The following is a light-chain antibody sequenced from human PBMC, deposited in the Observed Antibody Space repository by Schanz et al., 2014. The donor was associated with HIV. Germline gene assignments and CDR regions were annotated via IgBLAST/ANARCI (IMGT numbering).Light chain of an antibody. J-gene: IGLJ2*01. CDR3: SSFAGNNKLL. CDR1: NSDIGAYNY. Sequence: QSALTQPASVSGSPGQSIAISCTGTNSDIGAYNYVSWYQQHPDKAPKLIIYDVNNRPSGVSNRFSGSKPGNTASLTVSGLQAEDEADYYCSSFAGNNKLLFGGGTKLTVL. V-gene: IGLV2-14*03. CDR2: DVN.